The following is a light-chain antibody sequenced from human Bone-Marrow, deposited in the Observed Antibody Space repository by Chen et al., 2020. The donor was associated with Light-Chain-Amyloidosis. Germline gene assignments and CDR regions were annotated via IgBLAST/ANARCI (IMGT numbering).Light chain of an antibody. J-gene: IGLJ2*01. V-gene: IGLV3-21*02. CDR2: DNS. CDR1: NIGRKS. Sequence: SYVLTQPPPVSVAPGQTARITWGGDNIGRKSVHWYQQKAGQAPVLVVRDNSERASGIPERFCGSTSGNTATLIISRVAAGDEADYCCQVCDVNGSHVVFGGGTKLTVL. CDR3: QVCDVNGSHVV.